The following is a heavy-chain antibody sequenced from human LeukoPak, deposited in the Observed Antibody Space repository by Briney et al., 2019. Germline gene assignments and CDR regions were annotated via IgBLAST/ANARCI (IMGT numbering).Heavy chain of an antibody. Sequence: GESLKISCAASGFTFSSYAMSWVRQAPGKGLEWVSAISGSGGSTYYADSVKGRFTISRDNSKNTLYLQMNSLRAEDTAVYYCARHIVVVVATTDYWGQGTLVTVSS. J-gene: IGHJ4*02. V-gene: IGHV3-23*01. CDR2: ISGSGGST. CDR3: ARHIVVVVATTDY. D-gene: IGHD2-15*01. CDR1: GFTFSSYA.